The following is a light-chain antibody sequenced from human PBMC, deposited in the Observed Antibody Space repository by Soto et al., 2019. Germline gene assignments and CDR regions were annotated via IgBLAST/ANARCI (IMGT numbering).Light chain of an antibody. CDR1: QSVRSN. CDR3: QQHNNWPPIT. Sequence: EIVMTQSPVTLSVSPGERATLSCRASQSVRSNLAWYQQKPGQAPRLLIYGVSTRATGIPARFSGSESGTEFTLTISSLQSEDFAVYYCQQHNNWPPITFGQGTRLEI. V-gene: IGKV3-15*01. J-gene: IGKJ5*01. CDR2: GVS.